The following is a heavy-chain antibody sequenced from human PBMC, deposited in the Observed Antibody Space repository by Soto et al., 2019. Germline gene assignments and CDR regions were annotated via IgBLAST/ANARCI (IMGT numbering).Heavy chain of an antibody. V-gene: IGHV4-39*01. D-gene: IGHD2-2*01. CDR3: LLIPAAAGYYYGMDV. Sequence: SETLSLTCTVSGGSISSSSYYWGWIRQPPGKGLEWIGSIYYSGSTYYNPSLKSRVTISVDTSKNQFSLKLSSVTAADTAVYYCLLIPAAAGYYYGMDVWGQGTTVTVSS. J-gene: IGHJ6*02. CDR1: GGSISSSSYY. CDR2: IYYSGST.